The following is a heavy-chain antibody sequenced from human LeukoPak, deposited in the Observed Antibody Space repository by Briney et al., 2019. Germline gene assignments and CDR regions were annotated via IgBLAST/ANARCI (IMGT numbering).Heavy chain of an antibody. V-gene: IGHV4-39*01. CDR1: GGSISSRSYY. CDR2: IYYSGST. Sequence: SETLSLTCTVSGGSISSRSYYWGWIRQPPGKGLEWIGNIYYSGSTYYNPSLKSRLTISVDTSKNQFSLKLSSVTAADTALYYCARSQYSASWYVWGQGTLVTVSS. D-gene: IGHD6-13*01. J-gene: IGHJ4*02. CDR3: ARSQYSASWYV.